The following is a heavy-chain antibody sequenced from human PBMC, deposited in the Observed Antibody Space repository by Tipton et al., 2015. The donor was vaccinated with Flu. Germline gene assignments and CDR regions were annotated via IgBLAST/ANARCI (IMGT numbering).Heavy chain of an antibody. CDR2: IKQDGSEK. CDR3: AREAYAALDN. CDR1: GFTFSDFW. D-gene: IGHD2-2*01. J-gene: IGHJ4*02. V-gene: IGHV3-7*01. Sequence: QLVQSGGALVQPGGSLRLSCEASGFTFSDFWMSWVRQAPGKGLEWVAHIKQDGSEKYYVDSVKGRFTISRDNAKNSLYLQMNSLRAEDTAVYYCAREAYAALDNWGQGNLVTVSS.